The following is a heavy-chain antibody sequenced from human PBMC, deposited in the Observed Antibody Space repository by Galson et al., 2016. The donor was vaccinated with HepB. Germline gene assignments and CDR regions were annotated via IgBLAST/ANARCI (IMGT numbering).Heavy chain of an antibody. CDR1: EFTFSRYW. J-gene: IGHJ6*02. CDR3: ARDPGSSGWYSGNYDYYGMDV. V-gene: IGHV3-7*01. D-gene: IGHD6-19*01. Sequence: SLRLSCAGSEFTFSRYWMTWVRQAPGKGLEWVANIKQDGSEKYYVDSVKGRFTISRDNAKNSVYLQMNSLRAEDTAVYFCARDPGSSGWYSGNYDYYGMDVWGPGTTVTVSS. CDR2: IKQDGSEK.